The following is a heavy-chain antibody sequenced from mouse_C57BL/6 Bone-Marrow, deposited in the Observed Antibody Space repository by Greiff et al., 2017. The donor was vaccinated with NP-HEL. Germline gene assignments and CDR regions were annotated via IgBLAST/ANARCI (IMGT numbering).Heavy chain of an antibody. J-gene: IGHJ4*01. D-gene: IGHD1-1*01. Sequence: VQLQQSGAELARPGASVKLSCKASGYTFTSYGISWVKQRTGQGLEWIGEIYPRSGNTYYNETFKGKATLTADKSSSTAYMELRSLTSEDSAVYFCARGNYYYGSSLYAMDDWGKGTSVTVSS. V-gene: IGHV1-81*01. CDR2: IYPRSGNT. CDR1: GYTFTSYG. CDR3: ARGNYYYGSSLYAMDD.